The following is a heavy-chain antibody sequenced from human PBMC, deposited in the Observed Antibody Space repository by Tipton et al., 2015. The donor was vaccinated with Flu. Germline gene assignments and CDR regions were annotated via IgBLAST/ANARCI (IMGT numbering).Heavy chain of an antibody. Sequence: TLSLTCTVSGGSISSYYWSWIRQTPGKGLEWIGYIYYTGSTNYNPSLKSRVTISVDTSKNQFSLKLSSVTAADTAVYYCARAGSYKGYFDYWGQGTLVTVSS. CDR2: IYYTGST. CDR1: GGSISSYY. J-gene: IGHJ4*02. CDR3: ARAGSYKGYFDY. D-gene: IGHD1-26*01. V-gene: IGHV4-59*01.